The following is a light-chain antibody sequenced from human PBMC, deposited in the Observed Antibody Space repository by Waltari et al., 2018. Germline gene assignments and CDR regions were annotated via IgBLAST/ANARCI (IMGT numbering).Light chain of an antibody. CDR1: SGHSSNV. J-gene: IGLJ3*02. CDR2: VNSDGSH. Sequence: QLVLTQSPSASASLGASVKLTCTLSSGHSSNVIAWLQQQPETGPRYSMRVNSDGSHSRGDEIPDRFSGSSSGAERYLTISSLQSEDEADYYCQTGGHGTWVFGGGTKLTVL. CDR3: QTGGHGTWV. V-gene: IGLV4-69*01.